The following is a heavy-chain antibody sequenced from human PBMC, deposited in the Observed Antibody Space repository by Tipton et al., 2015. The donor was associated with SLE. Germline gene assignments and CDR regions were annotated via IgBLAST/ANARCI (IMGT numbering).Heavy chain of an antibody. V-gene: IGHV1-18*01. Sequence: QLVQSGAEVKRPGASVKVSCKASGSTFITYGIAWVRQAPGQGLEWMGWVSDYNSNTKYAQNLQGRVTMTTDTSTNTAYMELRRLRSDDTAVYFCARDNGDYGFDYWGQGTLVTVSS. CDR2: VSDYNSNT. CDR3: ARDNGDYGFDY. CDR1: GSTFITYG. D-gene: IGHD4-17*01. J-gene: IGHJ4*02.